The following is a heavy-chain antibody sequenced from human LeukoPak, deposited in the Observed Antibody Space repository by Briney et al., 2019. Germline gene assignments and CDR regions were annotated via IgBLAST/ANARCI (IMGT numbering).Heavy chain of an antibody. Sequence: GGSLRLSCAASGFTFSSYGMHWVRQAPGKGLEWVAVISYDGSNKYYADSVKGRFTISRDNSKNTLYLQMNSLRAEDTAVYYCAKAHSNNWPGFDYWGQGSLVTVSS. V-gene: IGHV3-30*18. D-gene: IGHD6-13*01. CDR1: GFTFSSYG. J-gene: IGHJ4*02. CDR2: ISYDGSNK. CDR3: AKAHSNNWPGFDY.